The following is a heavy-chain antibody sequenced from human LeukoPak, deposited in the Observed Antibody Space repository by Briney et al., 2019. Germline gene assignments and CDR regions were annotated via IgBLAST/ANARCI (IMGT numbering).Heavy chain of an antibody. CDR1: GYTFTSYY. J-gene: IGHJ4*02. CDR2: INPSGGST. V-gene: IGHV1-46*01. Sequence: ASVTVSCKASGYTFTSYYMHWVRQPPGQGLEWMGIINPSGGSTSYAQKFQGRATMTRDTSTSTVYMELSSLRSEDTAVYYCASSSRAGWLLYHYAFDYWGQGTLVTVSS. D-gene: IGHD3-3*01. CDR3: ASSSRAGWLLYHYAFDY.